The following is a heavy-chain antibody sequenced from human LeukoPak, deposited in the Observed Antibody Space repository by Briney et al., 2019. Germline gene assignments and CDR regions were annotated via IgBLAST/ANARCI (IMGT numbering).Heavy chain of an antibody. D-gene: IGHD3-16*01. CDR3: ARGLGGAPPTVLS. Sequence: GASVKVSCKASGYRFSGYYMHWVRQAPGQGLEWMGWINPNSGDTNYAQKLQGRVTMTTDTSTSTAYIELRSLRSDDTAVYYCARGLGGAPPTVLSWGQGTLVTVSS. J-gene: IGHJ5*02. CDR2: INPNSGDT. V-gene: IGHV1-2*02. CDR1: GYRFSGYY.